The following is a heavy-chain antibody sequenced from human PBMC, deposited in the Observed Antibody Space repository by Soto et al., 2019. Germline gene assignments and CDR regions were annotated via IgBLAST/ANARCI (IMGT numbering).Heavy chain of an antibody. J-gene: IGHJ4*02. V-gene: IGHV1-69*02. CDR2: IIPILGIA. CDR3: ARAFRYGDYPNDY. CDR1: GGTFSSYT. D-gene: IGHD4-17*01. Sequence: QVQLAQSGAEVKKPGSSVKVSCKASGGTFSSYTISWVRQAPGQGLEWMGRIIPILGIANYAQKFQGRVTITADKSTSTAYMELSSLRSEDTAVYYCARAFRYGDYPNDYWGQGTLVTVSS.